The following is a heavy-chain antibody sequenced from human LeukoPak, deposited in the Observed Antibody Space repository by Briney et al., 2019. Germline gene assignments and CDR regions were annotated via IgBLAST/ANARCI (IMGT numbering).Heavy chain of an antibody. Sequence: GGSLRLSCAASGFTFSSYWMSWVRQAPGKGLEWVANIKQDGSEKYYVDCVKGRFTISRDNAKNSLYLQMNSLRAEDTAVYYCARALTYYDFWSGYPDAFDIWGQGTMVTVSS. J-gene: IGHJ3*02. V-gene: IGHV3-7*01. CDR3: ARALTYYDFWSGYPDAFDI. D-gene: IGHD3-3*01. CDR1: GFTFSSYW. CDR2: IKQDGSEK.